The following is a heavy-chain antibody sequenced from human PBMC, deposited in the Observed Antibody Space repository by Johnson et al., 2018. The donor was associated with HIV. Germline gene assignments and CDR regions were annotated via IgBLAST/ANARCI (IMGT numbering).Heavy chain of an antibody. V-gene: IGHV3-11*04. CDR3: ARVGANFDAFDR. J-gene: IGHJ3*02. CDR1: GFTFSDYY. D-gene: IGHD4/OR15-4a*01. Sequence: QVQLVESGGGLVQPGGSLRLSCSPSGFTFSDYYMSWMRQAPGQGLEWVSYISSSGSNIYKADSVKGRFTISRGNAKNSLFLQMHSLRAEDTAVYYRARVGANFDAFDRWGQGKMITVSS. CDR2: ISSSGSNI.